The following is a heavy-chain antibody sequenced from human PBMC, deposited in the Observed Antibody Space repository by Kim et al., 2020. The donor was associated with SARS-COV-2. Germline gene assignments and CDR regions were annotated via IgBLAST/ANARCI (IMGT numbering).Heavy chain of an antibody. D-gene: IGHD6-6*01. V-gene: IGHV3-30*01. CDR2: K. CDR3: ARTGLDSSSRD. J-gene: IGHJ4*02. Sequence: KYYADSVKGRFTIASDNSKNTRYLQMNSLRAEDTAVYYCARTGLDSSSRDWGQGTLVTVSS.